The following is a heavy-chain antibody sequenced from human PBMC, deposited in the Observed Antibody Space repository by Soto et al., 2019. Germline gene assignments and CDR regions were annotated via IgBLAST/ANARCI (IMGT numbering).Heavy chain of an antibody. V-gene: IGHV1-18*01. Sequence: QVQLVQSGDEVKKSGASVKVSCKASGYTFINYAISWVRQAPGQGLEWMGWIITYNGNTNYAQKLQGRVTMTTDTSTSTAYMELRSLRSDDTAVYYCARVERDWNYISDYWGQGTLVTVSS. CDR2: IITYNGNT. CDR1: GYTFINYA. CDR3: ARVERDWNYISDY. D-gene: IGHD1-7*01. J-gene: IGHJ4*02.